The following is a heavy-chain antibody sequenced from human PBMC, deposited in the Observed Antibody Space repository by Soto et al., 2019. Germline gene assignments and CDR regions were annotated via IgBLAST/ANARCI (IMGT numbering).Heavy chain of an antibody. D-gene: IGHD5-12*01. J-gene: IGHJ4*02. CDR1: GYTFTSYY. V-gene: IGHV1-46*01. CDR3: ARVKATLYRHYYFDY. Sequence: SVKVSCKASGYTFTSYYMHWVRQAPGQGLEWMGIINPSDGSTSYAQKFQDRVTMTRDTSTSTVYMELSSLRSEDTAVYFCARVKATLYRHYYFDYWGQGTPVTVSS. CDR2: INPSDGST.